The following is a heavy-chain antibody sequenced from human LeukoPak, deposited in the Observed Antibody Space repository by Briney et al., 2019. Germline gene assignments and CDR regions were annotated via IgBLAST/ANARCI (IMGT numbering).Heavy chain of an antibody. V-gene: IGHV3-21*01. CDR1: GFTLSRYT. Sequence: PGGSLRLSCAASGFTLSRYTMNWVRQAPGKGLEWVSSISSTGTYIYYADSVKGRFTISRDNAKNSLYLQMNSLRAEDTAVYYCARENIVVVPAASRYLDVWGKGTTVTVSS. D-gene: IGHD2-2*01. CDR3: ARENIVVVPAASRYLDV. CDR2: ISSTGTYI. J-gene: IGHJ6*03.